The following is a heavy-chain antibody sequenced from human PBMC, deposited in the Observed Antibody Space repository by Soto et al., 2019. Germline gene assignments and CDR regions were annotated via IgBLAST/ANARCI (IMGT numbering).Heavy chain of an antibody. CDR3: ARYCSGGSCYGLGAFDI. D-gene: IGHD2-15*01. V-gene: IGHV1-18*04. Sequence: ASVKVSCKASGYTFTVYYMHWVRQAPGQGLEWMGWISAYNGNTNYAQKLQGRVTMTTDTSTSTAYMELRSLRSDDTAVYYCARYCSGGSCYGLGAFDIWGQGTMVTVSS. J-gene: IGHJ3*02. CDR2: ISAYNGNT. CDR1: GYTFTVYY.